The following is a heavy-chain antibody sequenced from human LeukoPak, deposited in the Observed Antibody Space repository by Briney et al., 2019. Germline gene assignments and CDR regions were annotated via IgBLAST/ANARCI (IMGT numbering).Heavy chain of an antibody. D-gene: IGHD2-21*01. J-gene: IGHJ4*02. CDR1: GFTFSNAW. CDR2: IKSKTDGGTT. Sequence: PGGSLRLSCAASGFTFSNAWMSWVRQAPGKGLEWVGRIKSKTDGGTTDYAAPVKGRFTISRDDSKNTLYLQMNSLKTEDTAVYYCTTDPQDWVPFYYFDYWGQGTLVIVSS. CDR3: TTDPQDWVPFYYFDY. V-gene: IGHV3-15*01.